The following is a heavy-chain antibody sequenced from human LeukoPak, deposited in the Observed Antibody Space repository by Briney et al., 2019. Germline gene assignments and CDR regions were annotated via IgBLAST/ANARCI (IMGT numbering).Heavy chain of an antibody. V-gene: IGHV3-23*01. CDR1: GFDFNNYA. J-gene: IGHJ4*02. CDR3: AKGAAIDH. CDR2: MSGTGYRTYYADSDKT. Sequence: GGSLILSCAASGFDFNNYAMSWVRQGPGKRLEWVSAMSGTGYRTYYADSDKTYYADSVKGRFTISRDNSKSTVYLHMNNLRLEDTAIYYCAKGAAIDHWGQGTLVTVSS.